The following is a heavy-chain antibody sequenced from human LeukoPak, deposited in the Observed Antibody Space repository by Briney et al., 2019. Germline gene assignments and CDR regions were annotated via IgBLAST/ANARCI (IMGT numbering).Heavy chain of an antibody. Sequence: SETLSLTCTVSGGSISSYYWSWIRQPPGKGLEWIGYIYYSGSTNYNPSLKSRVTISVDTSKNQFSLKLSSVTAADTPVYYCARLRFTDYYYYGMDVWGQGTTVTVSS. CDR1: GGSISSYY. V-gene: IGHV4-59*08. J-gene: IGHJ6*02. D-gene: IGHD3-10*01. CDR2: IYYSGST. CDR3: ARLRFTDYYYYGMDV.